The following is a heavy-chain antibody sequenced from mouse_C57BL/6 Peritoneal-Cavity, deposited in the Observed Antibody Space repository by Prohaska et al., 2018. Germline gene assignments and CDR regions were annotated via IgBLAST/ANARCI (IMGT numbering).Heavy chain of an antibody. CDR3: AREGSNYGFAY. CDR1: GYTFTSYW. V-gene: IGHV1-52*01. CDR2: IDPSDSET. J-gene: IGHJ3*01. D-gene: IGHD2-5*01. Sequence: QVQLQQPGAELVRPGSSVKLSCKASGYTFTSYWMHWVKQRPIQGLEWIGNIDPSDSETHYNQKFKDKATLTVDKSSSTAYMQLSSLTSEVSAVYYCAREGSNYGFAYWGQGTLVTVSA.